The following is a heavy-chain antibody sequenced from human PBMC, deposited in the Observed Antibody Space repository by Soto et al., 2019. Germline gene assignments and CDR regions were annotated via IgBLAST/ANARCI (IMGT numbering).Heavy chain of an antibody. CDR3: ARGVGYIVVVVAATQYYGMDV. CDR1: GYTFTGYY. Sequence: ASVKVSCKASGYTFTGYYTHWVRQAPGQGLEWMGWINPNSGGTNYAQKFQGRVTMTRDTSISTAYMELSRLRSDDTAVYYCARGVGYIVVVVAATQYYGMDVWGQGTTVTVSS. V-gene: IGHV1-2*02. D-gene: IGHD2-15*01. CDR2: INPNSGGT. J-gene: IGHJ6*02.